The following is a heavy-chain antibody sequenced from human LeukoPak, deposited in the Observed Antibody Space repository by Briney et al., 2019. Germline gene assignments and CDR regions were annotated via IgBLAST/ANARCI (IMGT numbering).Heavy chain of an antibody. CDR2: IYYSGST. Sequence: SETLSLTCTVSGDSIRSGSCYWSWIRQHPGKGLEWIGYIYYSGSTYYNPSLKSRVSISVDTSKNQFSLKLSSVTAADTAVYYCAGLAPHRPLDYWGQGTPVTVSS. CDR3: AGLAPHRPLDY. J-gene: IGHJ4*02. D-gene: IGHD1-14*01. V-gene: IGHV4-31*03. CDR1: GDSIRSGSCY.